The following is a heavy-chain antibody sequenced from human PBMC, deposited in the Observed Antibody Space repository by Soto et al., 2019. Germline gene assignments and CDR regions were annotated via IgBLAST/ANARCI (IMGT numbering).Heavy chain of an antibody. CDR1: GFIFSTYS. Sequence: QVQLVESGGGVVQPGRSLRLSCAASGFIFSTYSIHWVRQAPGKGLEWVAVTTFDGINKYNADSVKGRFTISRDASKKTVYLKMNSLTTEDTAVYFCARATDGMDVWGQGTTVTVSS. V-gene: IGHV3-30*03. J-gene: IGHJ6*02. CDR3: ARATDGMDV. CDR2: TTFDGINK.